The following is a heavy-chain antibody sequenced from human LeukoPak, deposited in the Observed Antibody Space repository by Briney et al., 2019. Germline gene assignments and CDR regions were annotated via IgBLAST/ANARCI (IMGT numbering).Heavy chain of an antibody. CDR1: GGSFSGYY. D-gene: IGHD1-14*01. CDR2: INHSGST. Sequence: SDTLSLTCAVYGGSFSGYYWIWIRQPPGKGLEWIGEINHSGSTNYNPSLKSRVTISVDTSKNQFSLKLSSVTAADTAVYYCAREKSYKRSDAFDIWGQGTMVTVSS. J-gene: IGHJ3*02. V-gene: IGHV4-34*01. CDR3: AREKSYKRSDAFDI.